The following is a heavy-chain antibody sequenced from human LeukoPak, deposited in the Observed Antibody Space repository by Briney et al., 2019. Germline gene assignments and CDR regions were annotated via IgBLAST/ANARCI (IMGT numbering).Heavy chain of an antibody. J-gene: IGHJ4*02. CDR2: ISGSGRTM. D-gene: IGHD1-26*01. CDR3: AREEWEFDY. V-gene: IGHV3-48*03. Sequence: HSGGSLRLSCAASGFTFSSYEMNWVRQAPGKGLEWVSYISGSGRTMYYADSVKGRFTISRDNAKNSLYLQMNSLRAEDTAVCYCAREEWEFDYWGQGTLVTVSS. CDR1: GFTFSSYE.